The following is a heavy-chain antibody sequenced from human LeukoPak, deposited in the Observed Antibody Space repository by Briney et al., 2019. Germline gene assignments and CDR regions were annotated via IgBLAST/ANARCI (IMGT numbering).Heavy chain of an antibody. CDR2: ISSSSSYI. CDR3: ARAIPDIVVVPAADY. Sequence: GGSLRLSCAAAGFTFSSYSMNWVRQAPGKGLEWVSSISSSSSYIYYADSVKGRFTISRDNAKNSLYLQMNSLGAEDTAVYYCARAIPDIVVVPAADYWGQGTLVTASS. CDR1: GFTFSSYS. J-gene: IGHJ4*02. V-gene: IGHV3-21*01. D-gene: IGHD2-2*01.